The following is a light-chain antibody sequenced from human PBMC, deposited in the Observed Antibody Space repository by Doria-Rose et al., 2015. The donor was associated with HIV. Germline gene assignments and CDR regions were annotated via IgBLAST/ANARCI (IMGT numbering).Light chain of an antibody. CDR2: DGS. Sequence: IVMTRSPGTLSLSPGERATLSCRASQSFSNTYLAWYQQKPGQAPSLLIYDGSTRATGIPDRFSASGSGTDFTLTINRLEPEDFALYYCHQYGTSWTFGQGTKVEI. J-gene: IGKJ1*01. CDR3: HQYGTSWT. CDR1: QSFSNTY. V-gene: IGKV3-20*01.